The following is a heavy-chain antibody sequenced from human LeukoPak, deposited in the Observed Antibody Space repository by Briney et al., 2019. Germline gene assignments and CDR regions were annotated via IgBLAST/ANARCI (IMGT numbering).Heavy chain of an antibody. V-gene: IGHV3-74*01. CDR3: ATDRSSIAVRPH. CDR1: GFTFSSYW. CDR2: INTDGSST. Sequence: GGSLRLSCAASGFTFSSYWMHWVRQAPGKGLVWVSRINTDGSSTNYADSVKGRFTISRDNAKNTLYLQMNSLRAEDTAVYYCATDRSSIAVRPHWGQGTLVTVSS. J-gene: IGHJ4*02. D-gene: IGHD6-6*01.